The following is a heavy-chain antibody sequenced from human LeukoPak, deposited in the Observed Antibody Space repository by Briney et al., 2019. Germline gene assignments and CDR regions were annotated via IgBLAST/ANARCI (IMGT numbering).Heavy chain of an antibody. CDR1: GFTFSSYS. J-gene: IGHJ4*02. V-gene: IGHV3-21*01. CDR2: ISSSSSYI. CDR3: ARDHGGLFGELFR. D-gene: IGHD3-10*02. Sequence: GGSLRLSCAASGFTFSSYSMNWVRQAPGKGLEWVSSISSSSSYIYYADSVKGRFTISRDNAKNSLYLQMNSLRAEDTAVYYCARDHGGLFGELFRWGQGTLVTVSS.